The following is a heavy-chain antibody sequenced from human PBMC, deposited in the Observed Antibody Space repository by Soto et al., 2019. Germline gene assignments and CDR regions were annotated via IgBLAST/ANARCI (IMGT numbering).Heavy chain of an antibody. Sequence: QVALVQPGAEVKKPGSSVKVSCKASGDTVSKFLINWVRQAPGQGPEWMGGIIPMFGTTNYARKFRGRVTITADESTTTAYMELSSLQTDDTAVYYCAREIGYGDFSAALLDWGQGTLVTVSS. V-gene: IGHV1-69*01. CDR2: IIPMFGTT. D-gene: IGHD4-17*01. J-gene: IGHJ4*02. CDR1: GDTVSKFL. CDR3: AREIGYGDFSAALLD.